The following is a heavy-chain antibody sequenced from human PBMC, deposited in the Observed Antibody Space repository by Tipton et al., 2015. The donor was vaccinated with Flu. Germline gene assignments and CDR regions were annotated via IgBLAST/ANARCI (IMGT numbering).Heavy chain of an antibody. Sequence: TLSLTCTVSGHPIFSSTDFNYWAWIRQAPGKGLEWIGSIYNRVSTHYNPSLKSRITMSIDLSQNQFSLEMSSVTAADTAVYYCARDGGKDYDSSGYYWGYWGQGTLVTVSS. CDR1: GHPIFSSTDFNY. D-gene: IGHD3-22*01. CDR2: IYNRVST. V-gene: IGHV4-39*07. CDR3: ARDGGKDYDSSGYYWGY. J-gene: IGHJ4*02.